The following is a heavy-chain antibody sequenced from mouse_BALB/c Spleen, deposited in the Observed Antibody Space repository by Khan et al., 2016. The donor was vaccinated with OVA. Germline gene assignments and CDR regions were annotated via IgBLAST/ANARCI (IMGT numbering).Heavy chain of an antibody. Sequence: QMQLEESGPELVKPGASVKMSCKASGYTFTYYVITWVKQRTGQGLEWIGEIYPGSDNAYYNERFKGKVTLTADKSSNTTHMQLSSLTSEDSAVYFCARGDGYYVYFDYWGQGTTLTVSS. CDR2: IYPGSDNA. CDR3: ARGDGYYVYFDY. V-gene: IGHV1-81*01. D-gene: IGHD2-3*01. J-gene: IGHJ2*01. CDR1: GYTFTYYV.